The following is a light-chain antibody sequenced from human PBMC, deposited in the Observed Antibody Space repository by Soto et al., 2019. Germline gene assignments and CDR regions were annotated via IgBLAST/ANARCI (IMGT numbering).Light chain of an antibody. CDR3: QQYNGYRLA. V-gene: IGKV1-39*01. Sequence: DIQMTQSPSSLSASVGGRVTITCRASQSISSYLNWYQQKPGKAPKLLIYAASSLQSGVPSRFSGSGSGTEFTLTISSLQADDFAIYYCQQYNGYRLAFGGGTKVDIK. CDR2: AAS. J-gene: IGKJ4*01. CDR1: QSISSY.